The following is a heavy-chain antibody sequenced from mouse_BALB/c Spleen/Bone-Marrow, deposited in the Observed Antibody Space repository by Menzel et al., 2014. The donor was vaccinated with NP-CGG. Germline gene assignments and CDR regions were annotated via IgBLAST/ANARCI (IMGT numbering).Heavy chain of an antibody. CDR1: GFNIKDTY. CDR2: IDPANGNT. CDR3: ARNGNCGAWFAY. Sequence: VQLQQPGAELVKPGASVTLSCTASGFNIKDTYMHWVKQRPEQGLEWIGRIDPANGNTKYDPKFQGKATITADTSSNTAYLQLSSLTSEDTAVYYCARNGNCGAWFAYWGQGTLVTVSA. J-gene: IGHJ3*01. D-gene: IGHD2-1*01. V-gene: IGHV14-3*02.